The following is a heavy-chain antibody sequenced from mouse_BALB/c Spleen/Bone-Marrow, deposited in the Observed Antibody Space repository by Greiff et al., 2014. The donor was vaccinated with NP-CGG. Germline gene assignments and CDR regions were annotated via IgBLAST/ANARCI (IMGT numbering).Heavy chain of an antibody. D-gene: IGHD2-14*01. CDR2: ISSGSSTI. CDR3: ARDVPLYDVGYFDY. V-gene: IGHV5-17*02. J-gene: IGHJ2*01. Sequence: EVQLVESGGGLVQPGGSRNLSCAASGFTFSSFGMHWVRQAPEKGLEWVAYISSGSSTIYYADTVKGRFTISRDNPKNTLFLQMTSLRSEDTAMYYCARDVPLYDVGYFDYWGQGTTLTVSS. CDR1: GFTFSSFG.